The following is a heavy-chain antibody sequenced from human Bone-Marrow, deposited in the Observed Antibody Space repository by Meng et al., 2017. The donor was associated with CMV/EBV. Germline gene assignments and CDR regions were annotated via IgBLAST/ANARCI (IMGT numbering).Heavy chain of an antibody. CDR1: GGSISCSSYY. Sequence: SETLSLTCTVSGGSISCSSYYWGWIRQPPGKGLEWIGSIYYSGSTYYNPSLKSRVTISVDTSKNQFSLKLSSVTAADTAVYYCARKIAAAGSIDWGQGTLVTVSS. J-gene: IGHJ4*02. V-gene: IGHV4-39*07. D-gene: IGHD6-13*01. CDR2: IYYSGST. CDR3: ARKIAAAGSID.